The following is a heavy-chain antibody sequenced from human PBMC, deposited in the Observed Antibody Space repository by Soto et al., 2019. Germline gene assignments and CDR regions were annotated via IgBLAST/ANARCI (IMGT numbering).Heavy chain of an antibody. CDR3: ARQEIYGDHDYGMDV. V-gene: IGHV5-51*01. CDR1: GYSFTSYW. CDR2: IYPGDSDT. Sequence: GESLKISCKGSGYSFTSYWIGWVRQMPGKGLEWMGIIYPGDSDTRYSPSFQGQVTISADKSISTAYLQWSSLKASDTAMYYCARQEIYGDHDYGMDVWGQGTTVTVSS. J-gene: IGHJ6*02. D-gene: IGHD4-17*01.